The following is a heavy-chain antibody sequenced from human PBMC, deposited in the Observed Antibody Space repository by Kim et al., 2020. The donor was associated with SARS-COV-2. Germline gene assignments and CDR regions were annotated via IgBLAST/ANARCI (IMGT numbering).Heavy chain of an antibody. CDR2: IYPGDSDT. V-gene: IGHV5-51*01. D-gene: IGHD3-10*01. J-gene: IGHJ4*02. CDR3: ASQYYYGSGSYLGYFDY. CDR1: GYSFTSYW. Sequence: GESLKISCKGSGYSFTSYWIGWVRQMPGKGLEWMGSIYPGDSDTRYSPSFQGQVTISADKSISTAYLQWSSLKASDTAMYYCASQYYYGSGSYLGYFDYWGQGTLVTVSS.